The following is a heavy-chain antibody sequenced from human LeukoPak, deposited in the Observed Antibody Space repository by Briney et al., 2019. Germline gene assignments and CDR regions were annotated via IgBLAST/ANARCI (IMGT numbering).Heavy chain of an antibody. CDR2: IYYTGST. J-gene: IGHJ4*02. V-gene: IGHV4-59*12. CDR1: GGSISSYY. D-gene: IGHD3-10*01. Sequence: PSETLSLTCTVSGGSISSYYWSWIRQPPGKGLDWIGYIYYTGSTNYNPSLKSRVTLSVDTSKNQFSLKLSSVTAADTAVYYCARAGSYMGSGSRWGQGTLVTVSS. CDR3: ARAGSYMGSGSR.